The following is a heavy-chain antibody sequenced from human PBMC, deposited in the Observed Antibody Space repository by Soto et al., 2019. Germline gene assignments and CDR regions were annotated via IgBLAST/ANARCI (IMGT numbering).Heavy chain of an antibody. J-gene: IGHJ5*02. CDR3: AIERAAAIGVALNWFPP. CDR1: GFTFSSYS. D-gene: IGHD6-19*01. CDR2: ISSSSSTI. Sequence: EVQLVESGGGLVQPGGSLRLSCAASGFTFSSYSMNWVRQAPGKGLEWVSYISSSSSTIYYADSVKGRFTISTDNAKNSLYPQTTTLRDVDTAVYYWAIERAAAIGVALNWFPPCAQAPLVTVSS. V-gene: IGHV3-48*02.